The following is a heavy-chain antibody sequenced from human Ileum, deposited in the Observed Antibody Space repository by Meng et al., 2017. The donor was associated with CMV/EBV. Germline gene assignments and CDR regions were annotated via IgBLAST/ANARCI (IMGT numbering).Heavy chain of an antibody. Sequence: GGSLRLSCAASGFKFSGFWMSWVRQAPGKGLEWVANIRQDGSEKFYVDSVKGRFTISRDNVKNSLYLQMNGLRAEDTAVYYCGRNRVDYWGQGTLVTVSS. CDR2: IRQDGSEK. CDR1: GFKFSGFW. D-gene: IGHD1-14*01. V-gene: IGHV3-7*01. CDR3: GRNRVDY. J-gene: IGHJ4*02.